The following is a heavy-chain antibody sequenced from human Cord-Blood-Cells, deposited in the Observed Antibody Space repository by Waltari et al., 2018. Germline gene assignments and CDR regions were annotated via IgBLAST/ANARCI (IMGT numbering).Heavy chain of an antibody. CDR3: ARASRGDYFDY. CDR2: ISSSSSYI. CDR1: GFTFRSSR. V-gene: IGHV3-21*01. Sequence: EVQLVETGGGLVKPGGSLRLSCAASGFTFRSSRMNWVRQAPGKGLEWVSSISSSSSYIYYADSVKGRFTISRDNAKNSLYLQMNSLRAEDTAVYYCARASRGDYFDYWGQGTLVTVSS. D-gene: IGHD4-17*01. J-gene: IGHJ4*02.